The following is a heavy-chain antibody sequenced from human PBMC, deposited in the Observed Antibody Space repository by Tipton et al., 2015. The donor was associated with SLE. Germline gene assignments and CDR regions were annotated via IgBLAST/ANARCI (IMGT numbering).Heavy chain of an antibody. V-gene: IGHV4-61*03. CDR2: IYSSGST. CDR1: GVSISSGGYY. D-gene: IGHD3-3*01. Sequence: TLSLTCTVSGVSISSGGYYWSWIRQPPGKGLEWIGNIYSSGSTKYNPSLKSRVIISVDTFKNHFSLSLNSVTAADTAVYYCARATDFWSGYWYFDLWGRGTPVTVSS. J-gene: IGHJ2*01. CDR3: ARATDFWSGYWYFDL.